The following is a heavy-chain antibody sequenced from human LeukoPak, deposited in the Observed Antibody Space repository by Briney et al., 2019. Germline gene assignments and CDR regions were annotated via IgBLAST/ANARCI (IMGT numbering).Heavy chain of an antibody. V-gene: IGHV3-11*04. J-gene: IGHJ3*02. CDR3: ARDVGRISPSVGAFDI. Sequence: GGSLRLSCSASGFTFSDYYMSWIRQAPGKGLEWVSYISSSGSTIYYADSVKGRFTISRDNAKNSLYLQMNSLRAEDTAVYYCARDVGRISPSVGAFDIWGQGTMVTVSS. CDR2: ISSSGSTI. D-gene: IGHD2-15*01. CDR1: GFTFSDYY.